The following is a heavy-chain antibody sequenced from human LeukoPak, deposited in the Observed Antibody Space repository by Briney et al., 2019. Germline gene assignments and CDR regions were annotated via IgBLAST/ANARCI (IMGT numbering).Heavy chain of an antibody. CDR3: ARDWKIFGVVISLDY. Sequence: GRSLRLSCAASGFTFSSYGMHWVRQAPGKGLEWVAVIWYDGSYKYYADSVKGRFTISRDNAKNSLYLQMNSLRAEDTAVYYCARDWKIFGVVISLDYWGQGTLVTVSS. CDR1: GFTFSSYG. J-gene: IGHJ4*02. CDR2: IWYDGSYK. V-gene: IGHV3-33*01. D-gene: IGHD3-3*01.